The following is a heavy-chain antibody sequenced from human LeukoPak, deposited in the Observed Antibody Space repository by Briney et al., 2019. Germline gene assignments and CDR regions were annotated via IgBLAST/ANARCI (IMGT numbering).Heavy chain of an antibody. D-gene: IGHD1-1*01. Sequence: ASVKVSCKASGYTFTGYYMHWVRQAPGQGLEWMGWINPNSGGTNYAQKFQGRVTMTRDTSISTAYMELSRLTCDDTAVYYLGRDRARKGAGRQQRFDPRGQGTLVTVPS. CDR1: GYTFTGYY. CDR3: GRDRARKGAGRQQRFDP. CDR2: INPNSGGT. J-gene: IGHJ5*02. V-gene: IGHV1-2*02.